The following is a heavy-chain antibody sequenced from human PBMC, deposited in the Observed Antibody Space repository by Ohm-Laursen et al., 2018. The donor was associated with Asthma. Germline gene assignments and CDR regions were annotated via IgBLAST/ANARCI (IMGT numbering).Heavy chain of an antibody. Sequence: SLRLSCTASGFTFSSYGMSWVRQAPGQGLEWVSSISASGGTNYADSVKGRFTISRANSENTLSLQMNSLRADDTAVYYCARDVMEWYLPAFDFWGQGTLVTVSS. CDR2: ISASGGT. J-gene: IGHJ4*02. CDR3: ARDVMEWYLPAFDF. CDR1: GFTFSSYG. D-gene: IGHD3-3*01. V-gene: IGHV3-23*01.